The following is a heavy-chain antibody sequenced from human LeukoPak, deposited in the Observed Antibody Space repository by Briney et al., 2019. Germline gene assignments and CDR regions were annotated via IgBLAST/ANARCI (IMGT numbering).Heavy chain of an antibody. Sequence: GGSPRLSCAASGFTFSDYYMSWIRQAPGKGLEWVSYISSSGSTIYYADSVKGRFTISRDNAKNSLYLQMNSLRAEDTAVYYCAREPPLTSGYSYGYGGYWGQGTLVTVSS. V-gene: IGHV3-11*01. J-gene: IGHJ4*02. CDR3: AREPPLTSGYSYGYGGY. D-gene: IGHD5-18*01. CDR2: ISSSGSTI. CDR1: GFTFSDYY.